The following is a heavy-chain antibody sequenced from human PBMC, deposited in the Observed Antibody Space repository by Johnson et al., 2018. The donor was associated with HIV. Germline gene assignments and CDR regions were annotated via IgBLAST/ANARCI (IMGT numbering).Heavy chain of an antibody. Sequence: VQLVASGGGVLQPGGSLRLSCAASGFTFSSYWMSWVRQAPGTGLEWVANIKQDGSEQYYVDSVKGRFTISRDNAKNSLYLQMSSLRAEDTAIYYCARPNRPQYRSTFDIWGQGTKVTVSS. CDR1: GFTFSSYW. CDR2: IKQDGSEQ. J-gene: IGHJ3*02. CDR3: ARPNRPQYRSTFDI. V-gene: IGHV3-7*03. D-gene: IGHD6-13*01.